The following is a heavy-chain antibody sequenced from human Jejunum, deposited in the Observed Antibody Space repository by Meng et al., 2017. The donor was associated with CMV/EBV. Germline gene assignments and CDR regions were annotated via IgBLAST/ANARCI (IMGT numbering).Heavy chain of an antibody. CDR3: ARGDYDFWGGY. V-gene: IGHV3-48*03. CDR2: ISSSGDTI. D-gene: IGHD3-3*01. Sequence: FSTYEMHWVRQAPGKGLEWISSISSSGDTIYYADSVKGRFTISRDNAKNSLYLQMNSLRAEDTAVYYCARGDYDFWGGYWGQGTLVTVSS. J-gene: IGHJ4*02. CDR1: FSTYE.